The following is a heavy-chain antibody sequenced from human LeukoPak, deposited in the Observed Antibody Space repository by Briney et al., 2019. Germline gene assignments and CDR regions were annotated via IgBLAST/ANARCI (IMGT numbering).Heavy chain of an antibody. CDR1: GGSFSGYY. CDR3: ARGRRAAAGPGDY. CDR2: INHSGST. D-gene: IGHD6-13*01. Sequence: SETLSLTCAVYGGSFSGYYWSWIRQPPGKGLEWIGEINHSGSTNYNPSLKSRVTISVDTSKNQFSLKLGSVTAADTAVYYCARGRRAAAGPGDYWGQGTLVTVSS. J-gene: IGHJ4*02. V-gene: IGHV4-34*01.